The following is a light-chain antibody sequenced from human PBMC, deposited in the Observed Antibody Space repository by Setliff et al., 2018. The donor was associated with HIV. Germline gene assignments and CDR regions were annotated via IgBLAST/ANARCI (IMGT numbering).Light chain of an antibody. CDR1: SSDVGGYNY. CDR3: SSYTSKNTRV. Sequence: QSVLTQPPSASGSPGQAVTISCTGTSSDVGGYNYVSWYQQHPGKAPQLMISEVSNRPSGVSNRFSGPKSGNTASLTISGLQAEDEADYYCSSYTSKNTRVFGTGTKVTVL. CDR2: EVS. V-gene: IGLV2-14*01. J-gene: IGLJ1*01.